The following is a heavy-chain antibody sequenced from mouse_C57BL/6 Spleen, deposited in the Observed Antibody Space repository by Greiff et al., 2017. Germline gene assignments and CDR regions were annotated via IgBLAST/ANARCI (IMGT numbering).Heavy chain of an antibody. CDR1: GYSFTSYY. CDR3: ASPITTVEGDYFDY. V-gene: IGHV1-66*01. J-gene: IGHJ2*01. Sequence: QVQLKESGPELVKPGASVKISCKASGYSFTSYYIHWVKQRPGQGLEWIGWIYPGSGNTKYNEKFKGKATLTADTSSSTAYMQLSSLTSEDSAVYYCASPITTVEGDYFDYWGQGTTLTVSS. D-gene: IGHD1-1*01. CDR2: IYPGSGNT.